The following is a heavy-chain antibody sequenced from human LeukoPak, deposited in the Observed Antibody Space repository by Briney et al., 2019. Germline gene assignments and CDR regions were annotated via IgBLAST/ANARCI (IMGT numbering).Heavy chain of an antibody. CDR1: GYTFTGYG. J-gene: IGHJ4*02. V-gene: IGHV1-18*01. Sequence: ASVKVSCKASGYTFTGYGISWVRPAPGQGLEWMGWISAYNGNTNYAQKLQGRVTMTTDTSTSTAYMELRSLRSDDTAVYYCARESPIAAAGTLDYWGQGTLVTVSS. CDR2: ISAYNGNT. CDR3: ARESPIAAAGTLDY. D-gene: IGHD6-13*01.